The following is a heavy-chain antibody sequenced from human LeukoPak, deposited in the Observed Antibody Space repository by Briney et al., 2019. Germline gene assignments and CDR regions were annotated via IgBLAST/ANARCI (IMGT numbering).Heavy chain of an antibody. CDR3: ARGDCSGGSCSSMDV. J-gene: IGHJ6*02. Sequence: GGSLRLSCAASGFTFSTYDMHWVRHATGKGLEWASGINPAGDTYYPGSVKGRFTISREDAKNSFYLQMYSLRVGDTAVYYCARGDCSGGSCSSMDVWGQGTTVTVSS. CDR1: GFTFSTYD. D-gene: IGHD2-15*01. V-gene: IGHV3-13*04. CDR2: INPAGDT.